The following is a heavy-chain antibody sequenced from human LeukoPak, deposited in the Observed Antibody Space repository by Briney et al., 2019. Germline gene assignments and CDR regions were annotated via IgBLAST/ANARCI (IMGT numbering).Heavy chain of an antibody. CDR1: GFTFSSYE. CDR2: ISTTGSTI. D-gene: IGHD3-10*02. J-gene: IGHJ4*02. CDR3: ARNFSYYVL. V-gene: IGHV3-48*03. Sequence: PGGSLRLSCAAFGFTFSSYEMNWVRQAPGKGLEWISYISTTGSTIYNTDIVQGRFTISRDNARNSLYLQMNSLRAEDTAVYYCARNFSYYVLWGQGTLVTVSS.